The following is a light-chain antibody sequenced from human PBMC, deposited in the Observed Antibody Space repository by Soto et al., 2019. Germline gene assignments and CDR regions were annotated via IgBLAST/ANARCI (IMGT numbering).Light chain of an antibody. Sequence: QSVLTQPASVSGSPGQSITISCTGTSSDVGSYNLVSWYQQHPGKAPKLVIYEVSKRPSGVSNRFSGSKPGNTASLTISGLQAEDEADYYCCSYAGSSISPYLLGTGTKVTDL. CDR1: SSDVGSYNL. CDR2: EVS. V-gene: IGLV2-23*02. J-gene: IGLJ1*01. CDR3: CSYAGSSISPYL.